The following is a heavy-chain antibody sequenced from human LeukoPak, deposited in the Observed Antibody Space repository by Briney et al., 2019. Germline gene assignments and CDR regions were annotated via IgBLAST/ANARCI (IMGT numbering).Heavy chain of an antibody. CDR3: ASGSGEELLTED. CDR1: VGTFSSYA. J-gene: IGHJ4*02. D-gene: IGHD3-10*01. CDR2: IIPILGIA. V-gene: IGHV1-69*04. Sequence: SVKVSCKASVGTFSSYAISGVRQAPRQGLEWGGRIIPILGIANYAQKSQGRVTITADKSTTTAYMELCSLRSEDTAVYYCASGSGEELLTEDWGQGTLVTVSS.